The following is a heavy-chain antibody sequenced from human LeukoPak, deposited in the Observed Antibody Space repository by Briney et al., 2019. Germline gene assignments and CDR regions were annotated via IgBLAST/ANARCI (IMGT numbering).Heavy chain of an antibody. CDR2: IIPIFGTA. V-gene: IGHV1-69*06. J-gene: IGHJ2*01. CDR3: ASRTSYWYFDL. Sequence: ASVKVSCKASGGTFSSYAISWVRQAPGQGLEWMGGIIPIFGTANYAQKFHGRVTITADKSTSTAYMELSSLRSEDTAVYYCASRTSYWYFDLWGRGTLVTVSS. CDR1: GGTFSSYA. D-gene: IGHD2-2*01.